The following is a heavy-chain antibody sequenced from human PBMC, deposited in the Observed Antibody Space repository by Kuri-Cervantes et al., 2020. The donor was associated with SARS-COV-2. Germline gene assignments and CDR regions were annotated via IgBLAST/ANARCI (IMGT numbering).Heavy chain of an antibody. CDR3: ARGGYSGYEGWFDP. V-gene: IGHV4-39*07. J-gene: IGHJ5*02. CDR1: GGSISSSSYY. CDR2: INHSGST. D-gene: IGHD5-12*01. Sequence: GSLRLSCTVSGGSISSSSYYWSWIRQPPGKGLEWIGEINHSGSTNYNPSLKSRVTISVDTSKNQFSLKLSSVTAADTAVYYCARGGYSGYEGWFDPWGQGTLVTVSS.